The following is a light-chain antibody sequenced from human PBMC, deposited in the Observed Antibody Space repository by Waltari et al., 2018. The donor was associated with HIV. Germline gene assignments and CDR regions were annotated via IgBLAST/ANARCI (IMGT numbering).Light chain of an antibody. Sequence: DIQMTQSPSSLSASVGDTVTITCRASQNINNYLNWYQQRPGKPPNLLIYGASSLQPGVPSRFSGKTSGTNFTLTITRLRLEDFASYYCQQSFSATITFGQGTRLE. CDR3: QQSFSATIT. CDR1: QNINNY. CDR2: GAS. J-gene: IGKJ5*01. V-gene: IGKV1-39*01.